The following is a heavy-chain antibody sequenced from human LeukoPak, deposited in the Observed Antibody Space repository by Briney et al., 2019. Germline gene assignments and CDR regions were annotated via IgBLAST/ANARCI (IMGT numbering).Heavy chain of an antibody. Sequence: PGGSLRLSCAASGFTFSSYAMSWVRQAPGKGLEWVSAISGSGGSTYYADSVKGRFTISRDNSKNTLYLQMNSLRAEDTAVYYCASGTGIAVAAYFDYWGQGTLVTVSS. D-gene: IGHD6-19*01. V-gene: IGHV3-23*01. CDR2: ISGSGGST. CDR1: GFTFSSYA. CDR3: ASGTGIAVAAYFDY. J-gene: IGHJ4*02.